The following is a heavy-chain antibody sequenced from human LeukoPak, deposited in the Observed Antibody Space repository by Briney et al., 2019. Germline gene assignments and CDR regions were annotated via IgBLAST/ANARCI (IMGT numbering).Heavy chain of an antibody. V-gene: IGHV3-11*01. J-gene: IGHJ5*02. CDR2: ISSSGSTI. D-gene: IGHD3-16*02. CDR1: GFTFSDYY. Sequence: PGGALRLSCAASGFTFSDYYMSWIRQALGKGLEWVSYISSSGSTIYYADSVKGRFTISRDNAKNSLYLQMNSLRAEDTAVYYCATQGFTFGGVIVPWGQGTLVTVSS. CDR3: ATQGFTFGGVIVP.